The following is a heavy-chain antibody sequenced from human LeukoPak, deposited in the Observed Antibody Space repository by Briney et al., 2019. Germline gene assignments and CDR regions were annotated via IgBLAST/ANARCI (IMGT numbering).Heavy chain of an antibody. V-gene: IGHV1-3*01. D-gene: IGHD1-26*01. J-gene: IGHJ4*02. CDR1: GYTFTSYA. CDR2: ISAGNGNT. CDR3: ARDSGSGSNDY. Sequence: ASVKVSCKASGYTFTSYAIHWVRQAPGQRLEWMGWISAGNGNTKYSQNFQGRVTFVSNTSATTAFMELSSLRSEDAAVYYCARDSGSGSNDYWGQGTLVTVSS.